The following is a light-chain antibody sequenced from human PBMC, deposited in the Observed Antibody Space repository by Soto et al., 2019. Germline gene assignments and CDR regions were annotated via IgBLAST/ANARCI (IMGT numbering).Light chain of an antibody. V-gene: IGKV1-6*01. CDR3: LQDFNYLTWT. Sequence: AIQMTQSPSSLSASVGDRVTITCRASQGIRNDLGWYQQKPGKAPKALIYAASSLQSGVPSRFSGSGSGTDFTLTISNLQPEDSATYFCLQDFNYLTWTFGQGTKVEVK. CDR1: QGIRND. J-gene: IGKJ1*01. CDR2: AAS.